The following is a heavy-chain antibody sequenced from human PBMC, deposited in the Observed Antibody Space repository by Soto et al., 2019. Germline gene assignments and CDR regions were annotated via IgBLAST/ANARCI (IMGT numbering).Heavy chain of an antibody. CDR2: INGDGSST. Sequence: GGSLRLSCAASGFTFSSYWMHWVRQGPGKGLGWVSRINGDGSSTNYAESVKGRFTISRDNAKNTLFLQMNSLRAEDTAVYYCGRGGSYSSGALDYWGQGTLVTVSS. CDR3: GRGGSYSSGALDY. V-gene: IGHV3-74*01. CDR1: GFTFSSYW. J-gene: IGHJ4*02. D-gene: IGHD6-19*01.